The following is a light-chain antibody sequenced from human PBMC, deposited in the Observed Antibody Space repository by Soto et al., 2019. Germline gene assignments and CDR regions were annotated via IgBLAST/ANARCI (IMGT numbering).Light chain of an antibody. V-gene: IGLV2-8*01. J-gene: IGLJ2*01. CDR1: SNDVGGYNY. CDR3: ASYACSNNLV. CDR2: EVS. Sequence: QSALTQPPSASGSPGQSVTISCTGTSNDVGGYNYVSWYRQHPGKAPKFMIFEVSKRPSGVPDRFSGSKSGNTASLTVSGLQAEDEADYYCASYACSNNLVFGGGTKVTVL.